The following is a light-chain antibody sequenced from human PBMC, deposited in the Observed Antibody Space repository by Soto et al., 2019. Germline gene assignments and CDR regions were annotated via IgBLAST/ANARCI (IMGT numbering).Light chain of an antibody. J-gene: IGLJ1*01. CDR3: QTWVTGIYV. CDR1: SGHSIYA. V-gene: IGLV4-69*01. CDR2: LNSDGSH. Sequence: QLVLTQSPSASASLGASVKLTCTLSSGHSIYAIAWHQQQPEKGPRYLMKLNSDGSHSKGDGIPDRFSGSSSGAERYLTISSLQSEDEADYYCQTWVTGIYVFGTGTKLTVL.